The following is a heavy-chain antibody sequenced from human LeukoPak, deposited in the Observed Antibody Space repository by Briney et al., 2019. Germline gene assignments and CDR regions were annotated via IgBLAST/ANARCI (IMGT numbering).Heavy chain of an antibody. J-gene: IGHJ4*02. CDR1: GGTFSSYA. CDR3: GRKAGDCGGGSCYSIDY. D-gene: IGHD2-15*01. V-gene: IGHV1-69*05. Sequence: SVNVSCKASGGTFSSYAISWVRQAPGQGLEWMGGIIPIFGTANYAQNFQGRVTITTDETTGTAYMEVSSLRSEDAAVYYCGRKAGDCGGGSCYSIDYWGQGTLVTVSS. CDR2: IIPIFGTA.